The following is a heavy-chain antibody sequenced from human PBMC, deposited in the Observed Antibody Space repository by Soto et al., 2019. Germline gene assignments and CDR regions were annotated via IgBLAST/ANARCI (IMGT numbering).Heavy chain of an antibody. Sequence: PSETLSLTCTVSGGSISSGGYYWSWIRQHPGKGLERIGYIYYSGSTYYNPSLKSRVTISVDTSKNQFSLKLSSVTAADTAVYYCARERVLGSRAGLPYYYYGMDVWGQGTTVTVSS. V-gene: IGHV4-31*03. CDR1: GGSISSGGYY. CDR2: IYYSGST. J-gene: IGHJ6*02. CDR3: ARERVLGSRAGLPYYYYGMDV. D-gene: IGHD5-18*01.